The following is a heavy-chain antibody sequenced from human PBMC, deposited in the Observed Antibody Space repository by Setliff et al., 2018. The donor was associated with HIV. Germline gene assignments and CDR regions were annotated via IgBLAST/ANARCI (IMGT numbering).Heavy chain of an antibody. CDR3: ASRVYYYDESRTLREEGFVP. V-gene: IGHV4-39*01. D-gene: IGHD3-22*01. CDR1: GGSASNSRYY. J-gene: IGHJ5*02. Sequence: PSETLSLTCTVSGGSASNSRYYWAWIRQPPGKGLEYIGSIHYNEKTYYNPSLKSRVTISVDTSKNQFSLRLTSVTAADTAVYYCASRVYYYDESRTLREEGFVPWGQGTLVTVSS. CDR2: IHYNEKT.